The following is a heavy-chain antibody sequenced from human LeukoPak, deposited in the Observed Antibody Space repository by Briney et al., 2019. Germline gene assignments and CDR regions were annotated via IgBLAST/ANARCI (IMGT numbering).Heavy chain of an antibody. CDR3: AAQLLWFGELFYFDY. CDR2: ISSSSSTI. CDR1: GFTFSSYS. D-gene: IGHD3-10*01. V-gene: IGHV3-48*01. J-gene: IGHJ4*02. Sequence: GGSLRLSCAASGFTFSSYSMNWVCQAPGKGLEWVSYISSSSSTIYYADSVKGRFTISRDNSKNTLYLQMNSLRAEDTAVYYCAAQLLWFGELFYFDYWGQGTLVTVSS.